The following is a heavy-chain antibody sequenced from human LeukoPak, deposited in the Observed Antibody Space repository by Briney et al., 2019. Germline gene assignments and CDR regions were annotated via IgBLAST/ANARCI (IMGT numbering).Heavy chain of an antibody. CDR2: ISYDGSNK. CDR1: GFTFSSYG. CDR3: AKGTDSSGSYYPGIDY. V-gene: IGHV3-30*18. D-gene: IGHD3-10*01. J-gene: IGHJ4*02. Sequence: GGSLRLSCAASGFTFSSYGMHWVRQAPGKGLEWVAVISYDGSNKYYADSVKGRFTISRDNSKNTLYLQMNSLRAEDTAVYYCAKGTDSSGSYYPGIDYWGQGTLVTVSS.